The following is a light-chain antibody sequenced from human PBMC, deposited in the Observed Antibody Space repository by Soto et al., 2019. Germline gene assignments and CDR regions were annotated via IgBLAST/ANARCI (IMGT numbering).Light chain of an antibody. CDR1: QDINTY. J-gene: IGKJ5*01. Sequence: DIQLTQSPSFLSASVGDRVTITCRASQDINTYLAWYQQKPGKAPQLLIFAASTLQNGVPSRFSGSGSGTEFTVTITSLQPEDFATYYCQQCKSYPITFGQGTRLEIK. V-gene: IGKV1-9*01. CDR2: AAS. CDR3: QQCKSYPIT.